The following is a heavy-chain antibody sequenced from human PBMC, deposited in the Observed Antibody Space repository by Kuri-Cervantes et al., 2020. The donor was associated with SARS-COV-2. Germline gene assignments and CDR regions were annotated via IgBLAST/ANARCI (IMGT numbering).Heavy chain of an antibody. CDR3: ARDTDNFDY. Sequence: GESLKISCAASGFTFSSYAIHWVRQAPGKGLEWVAVISYDGSNKYYTESVKGRFTISRGNSKNTLYLQMNSLRAEDTAVYYCARDTDNFDYWGQGTLVTVSS. V-gene: IGHV3-30*03. CDR1: GFTFSSYA. J-gene: IGHJ4*02. CDR2: ISYDGSNK.